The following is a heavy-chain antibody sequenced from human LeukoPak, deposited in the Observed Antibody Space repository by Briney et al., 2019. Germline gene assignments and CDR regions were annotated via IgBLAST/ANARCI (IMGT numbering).Heavy chain of an antibody. CDR3: ARVDGDYVPFDY. Sequence: ASVKVSCKASGYTFTSYAMNWVRQAPGQGLEWMGWISAYNGNTNYAQMLQGRVTMTTDTSTSTAYMELRSLRSDDTAVYYCARVDGDYVPFDYWGQGTLVTVSS. J-gene: IGHJ4*02. V-gene: IGHV1-18*01. CDR2: ISAYNGNT. CDR1: GYTFTSYA. D-gene: IGHD4-17*01.